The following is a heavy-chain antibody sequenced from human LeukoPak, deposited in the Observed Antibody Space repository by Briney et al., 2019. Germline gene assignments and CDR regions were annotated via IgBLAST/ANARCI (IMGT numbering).Heavy chain of an antibody. CDR1: GGSFSGYY. V-gene: IGHV4-34*01. D-gene: IGHD2-8*02. Sequence: SETLSLTCAVYGGSFSGYYRSWIRQPPGKGLEWIGEINHSGSTNYNPSLKSRVTISVDTSKNQFSLKLSSVTAADTAVYYCARATKVVRLVVFHYWGQGTLVTVSP. J-gene: IGHJ4*02. CDR3: ARATKVVRLVVFHY. CDR2: INHSGST.